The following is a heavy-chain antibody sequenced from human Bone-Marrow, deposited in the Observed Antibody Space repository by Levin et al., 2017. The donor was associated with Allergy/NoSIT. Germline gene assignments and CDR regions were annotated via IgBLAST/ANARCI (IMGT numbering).Heavy chain of an antibody. CDR2: ISSTSAYI. V-gene: IGHV3-21*01. CDR1: GFTFSAHT. CDR3: ARGGGSKKGGMDV. Sequence: GESLKISCEGSGFTFSAHTIHWVRQAPGKGLEWVSSISSTSAYIHYGDSVLGRFTISRDNAKNSLYLQMNNLRAEDTAVYYCARGGGSKKGGMDVWGQGTTVTVSS. D-gene: IGHD3-10*01. J-gene: IGHJ6*02.